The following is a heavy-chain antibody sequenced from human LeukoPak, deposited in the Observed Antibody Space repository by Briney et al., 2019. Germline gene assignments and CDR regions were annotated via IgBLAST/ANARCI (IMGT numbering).Heavy chain of an antibody. CDR2: ISPKSGGT. J-gene: IGHJ4*02. V-gene: IGHV1-2*02. Sequence: ASVKVSCKASGYTFSDYYIHWVRQAPGQGPEWMGWISPKSGGTNYAQNFQGRVTMTRDTSINTAYMELGRLRPDDTAVYYCARHNYDFDFDSWGQGALVTVSS. CDR1: GYTFSDYY. CDR3: ARHNYDFDFDS. D-gene: IGHD3-3*01.